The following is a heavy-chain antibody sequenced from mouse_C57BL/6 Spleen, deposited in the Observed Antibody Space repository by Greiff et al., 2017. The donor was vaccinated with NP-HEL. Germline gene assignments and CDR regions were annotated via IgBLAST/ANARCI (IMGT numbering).Heavy chain of an antibody. Sequence: VQLVESGPGLVQPSQSLSITCTVSGFSLTSYGVHWVRQSPGKGLEWLGVIWRGGSTDNNAAFMSRLSITKDNSKSQVFFRMNSLQADDTAIYSCAGGNWCFDVWGTGTTVTVSS. CDR2: IWRGGST. J-gene: IGHJ1*03. CDR3: AGGNWCFDV. V-gene: IGHV2-5*01. CDR1: GFSLTSYG.